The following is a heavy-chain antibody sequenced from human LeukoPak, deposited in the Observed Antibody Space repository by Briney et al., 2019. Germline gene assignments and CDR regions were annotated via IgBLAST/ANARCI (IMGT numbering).Heavy chain of an antibody. Sequence: SETLSLTGTFSGASIIGSTYFWGWIRQPPGRGLECMVSVFYSGAAYYNPSLTSRVTISIDTSKNQFSLNLTSVTAADTAVYYCARSFGGKPGVFDVWGQGTMVTVSS. J-gene: IGHJ3*01. CDR1: GASIIGSTYF. CDR2: VFYSGAA. CDR3: ARSFGGKPGVFDV. V-gene: IGHV4-39*07. D-gene: IGHD4-23*01.